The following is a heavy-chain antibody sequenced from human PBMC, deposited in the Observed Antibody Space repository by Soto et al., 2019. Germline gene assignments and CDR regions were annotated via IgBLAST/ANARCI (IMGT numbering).Heavy chain of an antibody. Sequence: QVQLVQSGAEVKKPGSSVMVSCKASGGTFSSYTISWVRQAPGQGLEWMGRIIPILGIANYAQKFQGRVTITADKSTSTAYMELSSLRSEDTAVYYCARGRIVVVPAANYYYYGMDVWGQGTTVTVSS. D-gene: IGHD2-2*01. J-gene: IGHJ6*02. V-gene: IGHV1-69*02. CDR2: IIPILGIA. CDR3: ARGRIVVVPAANYYYYGMDV. CDR1: GGTFSSYT.